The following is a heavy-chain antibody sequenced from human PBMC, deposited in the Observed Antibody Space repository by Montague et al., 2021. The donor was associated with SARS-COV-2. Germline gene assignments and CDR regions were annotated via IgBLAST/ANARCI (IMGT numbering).Heavy chain of an antibody. Sequence: SETLSLTCTVSGGSISSGSYYWGWTRQPPGKGLEWIGAIYYTGGTHQNPSLRSRVTISIDTSNNQISLKMTSVTAADTAVYYCARSSFVGDPRFGGGYYYGMDVWGQGTTVTVSS. CDR3: ARSSFVGDPRFGGGYYYGMDV. V-gene: IGHV4-39*01. CDR2: IYYTGGT. D-gene: IGHD2-15*01. J-gene: IGHJ6*02. CDR1: GGSISSGSYY.